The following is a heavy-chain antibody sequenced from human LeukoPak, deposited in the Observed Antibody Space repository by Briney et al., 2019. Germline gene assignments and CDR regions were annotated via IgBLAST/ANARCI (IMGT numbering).Heavy chain of an antibody. J-gene: IGHJ3*02. CDR3: ARLLLWFGELGAFDI. CDR1: GGSISNSY. Sequence: PSETLSLTCTVSGGSISNSYWSWIRQPPGKGLEWIGYVYTSLTTNYNPSLKSRVTISVDTSKNQFSLKLSSVTAADTAVYYCARLLLWFGELGAFDIWGQGTMVTVSS. D-gene: IGHD3-10*01. CDR2: VYTSLTT. V-gene: IGHV4-4*09.